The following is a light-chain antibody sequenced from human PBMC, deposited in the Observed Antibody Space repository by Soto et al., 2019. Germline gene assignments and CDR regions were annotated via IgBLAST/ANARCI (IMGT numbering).Light chain of an antibody. CDR3: GSWDSSLSAYV. CDR2: DDN. J-gene: IGLJ1*01. Sequence: HSVLTQPPSVSAAPGQKVTISCSGSSSNIGGNSVSWHQQLPGTAPKLLIYDDNKRPSGISDRFSGSKSGTSATLGITGFQTGDEADYYCGSWDSSLSAYVFGTGTKVTVL. CDR1: SSNIGGNS. V-gene: IGLV1-51*01.